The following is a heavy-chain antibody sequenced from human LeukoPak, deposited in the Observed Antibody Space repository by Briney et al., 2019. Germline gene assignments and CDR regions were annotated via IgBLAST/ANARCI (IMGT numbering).Heavy chain of an antibody. CDR2: THHTGTA. J-gene: IGHJ3*01. V-gene: IGHV4-59*02. CDR1: GGSVTNYY. CDR3: ATGSRSSTSDAFDV. D-gene: IGHD6-6*01. Sequence: SETLSLTCTVSGGSVTNYYWTWFRPPPFKGLDWIAFTHHTGTAGYNPSLQSRITMSVDTSRNQFSLDLTSVTAADSAVYYCATGSRSSTSDAFDVWGQGTVVTVSS.